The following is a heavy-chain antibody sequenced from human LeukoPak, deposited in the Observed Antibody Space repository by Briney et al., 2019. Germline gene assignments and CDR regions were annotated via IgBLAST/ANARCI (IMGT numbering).Heavy chain of an antibody. V-gene: IGHV1-2*02. CDR3: ARSRFCSSTSCYGDYFDY. J-gene: IGHJ4*02. CDR1: GYTFTGYY. CDR2: INPYSGGT. D-gene: IGHD2-2*01. Sequence: SVKVSCKASGYTFTGYYMHWVRQAPGQGLEWMGWINPYSGGTNYAQKFQGRVTMTRDTSISTAYMELSRLRSDDTAVYYCARSRFCSSTSCYGDYFDYWGQGTLVTVSS.